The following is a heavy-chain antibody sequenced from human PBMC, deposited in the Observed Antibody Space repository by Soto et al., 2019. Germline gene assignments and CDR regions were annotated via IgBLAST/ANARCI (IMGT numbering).Heavy chain of an antibody. J-gene: IGHJ5*02. V-gene: IGHV4-59*12. CDR1: GGSISRFY. Sequence: SETLSLTCTVSGGSISRFYWSWIRQHPGKGLEWIGYIYNSGSTNYNPSLKSRVTISVDTSKNQFSLKLSSVTAADTAVYYCARDPTPWGQGILVSVS. CDR2: IYNSGST. CDR3: ARDPTP.